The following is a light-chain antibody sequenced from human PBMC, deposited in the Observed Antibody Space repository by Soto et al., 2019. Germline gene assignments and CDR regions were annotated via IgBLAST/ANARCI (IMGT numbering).Light chain of an antibody. CDR3: QQYNNWPPIT. J-gene: IGKJ5*01. CDR1: QSVRNN. V-gene: IGKV3-15*01. Sequence: EIMMTQSPATLSVSPGERATLSCRASQSVRNNLAWYQHKPGQVPRLLIYYASTRATGIPARFSGSGSGTECTLTISSLQSEDFALYYCQQYNNWPPITFDQGTRLEIK. CDR2: YAS.